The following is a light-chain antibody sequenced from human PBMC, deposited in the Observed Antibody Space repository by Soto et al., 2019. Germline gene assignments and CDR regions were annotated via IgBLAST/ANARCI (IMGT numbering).Light chain of an antibody. Sequence: QSALTQPASVSGSPGQSITISCTGTSSDVGTYNFVSWYQQPPGKAPKLIIYRVTNRPSGVSNRYSGSKSGNTASLTISCLQAEDEADYYCSSYSTGSTLGVFGTGTKLTVL. V-gene: IGLV2-14*01. CDR1: SSDVGTYNF. CDR3: SSYSTGSTLGV. CDR2: RVT. J-gene: IGLJ1*01.